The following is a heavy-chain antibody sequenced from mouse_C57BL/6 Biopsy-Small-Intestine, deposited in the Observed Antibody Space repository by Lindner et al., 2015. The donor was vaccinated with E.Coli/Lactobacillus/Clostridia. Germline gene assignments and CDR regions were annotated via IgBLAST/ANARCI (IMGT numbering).Heavy chain of an antibody. J-gene: IGHJ3*01. CDR1: GFNIKDDY. CDR3: TTLYDYDVSFAY. Sequence: VQLQESGAELVRPGASVKLSCTASGFNIKDDYMHWVKQRPEQGLEWIEWIDPENGDTEYASKFQGKATITADTSSNTAYLQLSSLTSEDTAVYYCTTLYDYDVSFAYWGQGTLVTVSA. D-gene: IGHD2-4*01. CDR2: IDPENGDT. V-gene: IGHV14-4*01.